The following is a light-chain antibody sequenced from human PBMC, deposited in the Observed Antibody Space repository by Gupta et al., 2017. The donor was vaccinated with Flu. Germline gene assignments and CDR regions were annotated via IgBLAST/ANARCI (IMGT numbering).Light chain of an antibody. CDR2: DAS. J-gene: IGKJ1*01. Sequence: PAPLSVSPGERATLACRASQSVSSFLAWYQQKPGQAPRLLIYDASNRATGIPARFSGSGSGTDFTLTISSLEPEDFAVYYCQQRSNWPRTFGQGTKVEIK. V-gene: IGKV3-11*01. CDR1: QSVSSF. CDR3: QQRSNWPRT.